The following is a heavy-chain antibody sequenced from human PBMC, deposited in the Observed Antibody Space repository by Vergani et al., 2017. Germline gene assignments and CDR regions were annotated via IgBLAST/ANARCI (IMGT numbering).Heavy chain of an antibody. CDR2: INHSGST. J-gene: IGHJ4*02. CDR3: AGGRFYYDSSGSRYFDY. CDR1: GGSFSGYY. D-gene: IGHD3-22*01. V-gene: IGHV4-34*01. Sequence: QVQLQQWGAGLLKPSETLSLTCAVYGGSFSGYYWSWIRQPPGKGLEWIGEINHSGSTNYNPSLKSRVTISVDTSKNQFSLKLSSVTAADTAVYYCAGGRFYYDSSGSRYFDYWGQGTLVTVSS.